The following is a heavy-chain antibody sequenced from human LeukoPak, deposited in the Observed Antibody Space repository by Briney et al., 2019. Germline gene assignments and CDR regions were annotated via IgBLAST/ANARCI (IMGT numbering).Heavy chain of an antibody. CDR1: GYTFTTYG. D-gene: IGHD5-24*01. CDR3: ARDPPDGYKPEYYFDY. Sequence: GASVKVSCKASGYTFTTYGITWVRQAPGQGLEWMGWISAYNGNTNYAQKLQGRVTMTTDTSTSTAYMELRSLRSDDTAVYYCARDPPDGYKPEYYFDYWGQGTLVTVSS. V-gene: IGHV1-18*01. CDR2: ISAYNGNT. J-gene: IGHJ4*02.